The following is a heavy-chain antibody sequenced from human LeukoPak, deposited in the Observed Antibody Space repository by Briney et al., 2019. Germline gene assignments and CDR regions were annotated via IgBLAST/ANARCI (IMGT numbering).Heavy chain of an antibody. J-gene: IGHJ3*02. CDR1: GFTFSDYY. Sequence: PGGSLRLSCAASGFTFSDYYMSWIRQAPGKGLEWVSYISSSGSTIYYADSVKGRFTISRDNAKNSLYLQMNSLRAEDTAVYYCAKGGSLWLSNDDAFDIWGQGTMVTVSS. CDR3: AKGGSLWLSNDDAFDI. V-gene: IGHV3-11*01. D-gene: IGHD3-22*01. CDR2: ISSSGSTI.